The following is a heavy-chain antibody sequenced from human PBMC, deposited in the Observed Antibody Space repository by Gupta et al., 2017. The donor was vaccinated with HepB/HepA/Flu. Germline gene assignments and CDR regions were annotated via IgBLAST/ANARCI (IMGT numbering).Heavy chain of an antibody. Sequence: QVQLQQSGPGLVKPSQTLSLTCAISGDSVSSNSAAWNWIRQSPSRGLEWLGRTYYRYKWYNDYEVSGKRRITINPETSKNQVSLQMNAVTTEETAVDYCARAYYDGWSGYYYYQDYGGQGTMVTVYS. D-gene: IGHD3-3*01. J-gene: IGHJ4*02. CDR3: ARAYYDGWSGYYYYQDY. CDR2: TYYRYKWYN. CDR1: GDSVSSNSAA. V-gene: IGHV6-1*01.